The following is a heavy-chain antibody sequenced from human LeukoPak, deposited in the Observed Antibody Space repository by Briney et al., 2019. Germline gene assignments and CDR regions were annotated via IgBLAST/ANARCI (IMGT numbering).Heavy chain of an antibody. Sequence: VGSLRLSCAASGFTFSSYGMHWVRQAPGKGLEWVAVISYDGSNKYYADSVKGRFTISRDNSKNTLYMQMNSLRAEDTAVYYCAKDRTAYYYYYGMDVWGQGTTVTVSS. CDR3: AKDRTAYYYYYGMDV. CDR1: GFTFSSYG. J-gene: IGHJ6*02. V-gene: IGHV3-30*18. CDR2: ISYDGSNK.